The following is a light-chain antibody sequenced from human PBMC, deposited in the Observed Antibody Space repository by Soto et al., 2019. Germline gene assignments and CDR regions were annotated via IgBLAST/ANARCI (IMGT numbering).Light chain of an antibody. CDR1: QDISNY. Sequence: DIQMTQSPSSLSASVGDRVTITCRASQDISNYLAWYQQKPGEVPKLLIYAASTLQKGVQSRFSGGGSGTLFPLPISSLQPDDVATYYCQKYNSAPKTFGRGTRLEIK. J-gene: IGKJ2*01. CDR2: AAS. V-gene: IGKV1-27*01. CDR3: QKYNSAPKT.